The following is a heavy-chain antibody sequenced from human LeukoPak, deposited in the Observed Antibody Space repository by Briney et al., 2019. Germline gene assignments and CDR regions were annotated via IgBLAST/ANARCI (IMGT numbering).Heavy chain of an antibody. V-gene: IGHV3-9*01. CDR3: AKDETYDSSGYPVY. D-gene: IGHD3-22*01. CDR2: ISWNSGSI. Sequence: GGSLRLSCAASGFTFDDYAMHWVRQAPGKGLEWVSGISWNSGSIGYADSVKGRFTISRDNAKNSLYLQMNSLRAEGTALYYCAKDETYDSSGYPVYWGQGTLVTVSS. J-gene: IGHJ4*02. CDR1: GFTFDDYA.